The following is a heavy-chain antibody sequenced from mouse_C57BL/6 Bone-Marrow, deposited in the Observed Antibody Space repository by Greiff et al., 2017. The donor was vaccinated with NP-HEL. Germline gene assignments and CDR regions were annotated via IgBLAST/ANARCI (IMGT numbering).Heavy chain of an antibody. D-gene: IGHD2-4*01. V-gene: IGHV1-66*01. CDR2: IYPGSGKT. CDR3: ARDYDRFY. CDR1: GYSFPSSY. J-gene: IGHJ2*01. Sequence: VKLQQSGPELVKPGASVKISCKASGYSFPSSYITWVKRRPGQGLEWIGWIYPGSGKTRYNEKFKGKATLTADTSSSTAYMQLSSLTSEDSAVYYCARDYDRFYWGQGTTLTVSS.